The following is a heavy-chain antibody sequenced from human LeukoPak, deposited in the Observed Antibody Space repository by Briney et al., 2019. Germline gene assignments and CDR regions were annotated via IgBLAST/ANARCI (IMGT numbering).Heavy chain of an antibody. CDR3: VKATVTSSYFDYFDS. CDR2: ISNNGDHT. D-gene: IGHD4-17*01. J-gene: IGHJ4*02. Sequence: GGSLRLSCSASGFSFSICSMHWVRQAPGKGLEYVSAISNNGDHTNYADSVKGRFTISRSNSKNTLYLQMSSLRAEDTAVYYCVKATVTSSYFDYFDSWGQGTRVTVSS. V-gene: IGHV3-64D*09. CDR1: GFSFSICS.